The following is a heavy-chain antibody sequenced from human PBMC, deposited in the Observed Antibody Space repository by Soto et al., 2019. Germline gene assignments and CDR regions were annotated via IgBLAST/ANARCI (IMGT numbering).Heavy chain of an antibody. V-gene: IGHV3-33*01. CDR2: IWYDGSNK. D-gene: IGHD3-22*01. CDR3: ARDYYDSSGPQLSYYYGMDV. CDR1: GFTFSSYG. Sequence: QVQLVESGGGVVQPGRSLRLSCAASGFTFSSYGMHWVRQAPGKGLEWVAVIWYDGSNKYYADSVKGRFTISRDNSKNTLYLQMNSLRAEDTAVYYCARDYYDSSGPQLSYYYGMDVWGQGTTVTVSS. J-gene: IGHJ6*02.